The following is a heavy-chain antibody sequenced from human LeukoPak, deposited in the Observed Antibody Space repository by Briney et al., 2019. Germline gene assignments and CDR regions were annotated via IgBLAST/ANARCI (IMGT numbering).Heavy chain of an antibody. Sequence: ASVKVSCKASGGTFISYAISWVRQAPGQGLEWMGGIIPIFGTANYAQKFQGRVTITADESTSTAYMELSSLRSEDTAVYYCAGRDSGSYQGLLDYWGQGTLVTVSS. CDR2: IIPIFGTA. D-gene: IGHD1-26*01. V-gene: IGHV1-69*01. J-gene: IGHJ4*02. CDR3: AGRDSGSYQGLLDY. CDR1: GGTFISYA.